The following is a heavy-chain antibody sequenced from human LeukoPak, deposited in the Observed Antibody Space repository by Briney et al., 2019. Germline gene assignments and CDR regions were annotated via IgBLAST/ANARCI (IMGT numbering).Heavy chain of an antibody. J-gene: IGHJ4*02. D-gene: IGHD3-3*01. CDR3: AKDFWSGYYPNY. CDR2: ISSSGADT. CDR1: GLTFSNYV. V-gene: IGHV3-23*01. Sequence: GGSLRLSCAASGLTFSNYVMSWVRQPPGKGLEWVSVISSSGADTYYANSVKGRFTISRDNSKNTLYLQMNSLRAEDTAVYYCAKDFWSGYYPNYWGQGTLVTVSS.